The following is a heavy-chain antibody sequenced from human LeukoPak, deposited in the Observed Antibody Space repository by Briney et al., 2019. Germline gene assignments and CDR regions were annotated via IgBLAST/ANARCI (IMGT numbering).Heavy chain of an antibody. Sequence: GASVKVSCKASGYTFTDYYMHWVRQAPGQGLEWMGWINPNSGGTNYAQKFQGRVTMTRDTSISTAYMELSRLRSDDTAVYYCARQYSGYVSKGFDYWGQGTLVTVSS. D-gene: IGHD5-12*01. J-gene: IGHJ4*02. CDR3: ARQYSGYVSKGFDY. CDR1: GYTFTDYY. V-gene: IGHV1-2*02. CDR2: INPNSGGT.